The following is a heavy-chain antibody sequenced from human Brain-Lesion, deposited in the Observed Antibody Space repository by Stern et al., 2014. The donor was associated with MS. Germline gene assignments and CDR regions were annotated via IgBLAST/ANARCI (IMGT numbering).Heavy chain of an antibody. CDR1: GGSISSGSDY. Sequence: QVQLLQSVPGLVKPSPTLSLTCNVSGGSISSGSDYWSWLRQPVGQGLPWIGRLHPGGRAYSTPSLKSRLTISTDTSKNQFSLELTSATAADTAIYYCASGYRIFDYWGQGILVTVSS. CDR3: ASGYRIFDY. J-gene: IGHJ4*02. V-gene: IGHV4-61*02. D-gene: IGHD5-18*01. CDR2: LHPGGRA.